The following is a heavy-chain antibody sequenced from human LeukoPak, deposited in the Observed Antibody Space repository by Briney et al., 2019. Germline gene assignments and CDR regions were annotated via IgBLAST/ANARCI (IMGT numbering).Heavy chain of an antibody. V-gene: IGHV4-59*01. J-gene: IGHJ4*02. CDR1: GGSISSYY. D-gene: IGHD3-22*01. Sequence: PSETLSLTCTVSGGSISSYYWSWIRQPLGKGLEWIGYIYYSGSTNYNPSLKSRVTISVDTSKNQFSLKLSSVTAADTAVYYCARDLDSSGYYGEFDYWAREPWSPSPQ. CDR2: IYYSGST. CDR3: ARDLDSSGYYGEFDY.